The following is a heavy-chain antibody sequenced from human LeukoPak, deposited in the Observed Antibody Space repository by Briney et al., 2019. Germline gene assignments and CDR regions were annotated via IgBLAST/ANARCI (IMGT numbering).Heavy chain of an antibody. J-gene: IGHJ4*02. D-gene: IGHD5-24*01. CDR3: ARDPVDGYNLFDY. CDR1: GYTLIDYH. V-gene: IGHV1-2*02. CDR2: IMSNSGGI. Sequence: GASVKVSCKASGYTLIDYHMRWVRQAPGQGLEWLGWIMSNSGGINYAQEFQGRVTMTRDTSSSTVYMELSSLRSDDTAIYYCARDPVDGYNLFDYWGQGTLVTVSS.